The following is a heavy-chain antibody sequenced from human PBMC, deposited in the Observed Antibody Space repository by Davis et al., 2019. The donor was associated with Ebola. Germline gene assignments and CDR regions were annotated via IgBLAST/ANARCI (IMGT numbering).Heavy chain of an antibody. D-gene: IGHD4-23*01. CDR3: ARVPDYGGRFDY. V-gene: IGHV4-61*01. J-gene: IGHJ4*02. CDR1: GGSISSSSYY. Sequence: SETLSLTCTVSGGSISSSSYYWSWIRQPPGKGLEWIGYIYYSGSTNYNPSLKSRVTISVDTSKNQFSLKLSSVTAADTAVYYCARVPDYGGRFDYWGQGTLVTVSS. CDR2: IYYSGST.